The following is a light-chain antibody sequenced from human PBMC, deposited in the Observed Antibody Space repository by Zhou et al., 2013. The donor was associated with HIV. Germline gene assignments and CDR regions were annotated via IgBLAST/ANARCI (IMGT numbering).Light chain of an antibody. CDR1: QSISSW. CDR2: KAS. V-gene: IGKV1-5*03. CDR3: QQYHSYPPT. J-gene: IGKJ3*01. Sequence: DIQMTQSPSTLSASVGDRVTITCRASQSISSWLAWYQQKPGKAPKLLIYKASSLESGVPSRFSGSGSGTEFTLTISSLQPDDFATYYCQQYHSYPPTFGPGTKVDIK.